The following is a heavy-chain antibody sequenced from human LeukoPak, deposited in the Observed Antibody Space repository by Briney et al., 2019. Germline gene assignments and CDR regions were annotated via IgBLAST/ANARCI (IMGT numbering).Heavy chain of an antibody. D-gene: IGHD3-10*01. Sequence: SETLSLTCTVSGGSISSYYWSWIRQPAGKGLEWIGRIYTSGSTNYNPSLKSRVTMSVDTSKNQFSLKLSSVTAADTAVYYCVRDYYYGSGSYWVAFDIWGQGTMVTVSS. J-gene: IGHJ3*02. V-gene: IGHV4-4*07. CDR2: IYTSGST. CDR3: VRDYYYGSGSYWVAFDI. CDR1: GGSISSYY.